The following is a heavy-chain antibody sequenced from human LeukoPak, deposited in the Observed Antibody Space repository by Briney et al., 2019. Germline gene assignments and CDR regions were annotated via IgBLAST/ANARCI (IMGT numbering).Heavy chain of an antibody. CDR3: AKGPRITIFGVVIQNAYYFDY. Sequence: GGSLRLSCAASGFTFSSYAMSLVRQAPGKGLEWVSAISGSGGSTYYADSVKGRFTISRDNSKNTLYLQMNSLRAEDTAVYYCAKGPRITIFGVVIQNAYYFDYWGQGTLVTVSS. CDR2: ISGSGGST. CDR1: GFTFSSYA. D-gene: IGHD3-3*01. J-gene: IGHJ4*02. V-gene: IGHV3-23*01.